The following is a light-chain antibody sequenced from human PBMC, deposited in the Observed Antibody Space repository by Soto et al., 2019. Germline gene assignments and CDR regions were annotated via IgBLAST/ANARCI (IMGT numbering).Light chain of an antibody. V-gene: IGKV3-11*01. J-gene: IGKJ5*01. Sequence: EIVLTQSPATLSLSPGERATLSCRASQSVNKYLAWYQHKVGQPPRLLIYNASNRATGVPARFSGSGSGTDFSLTISSLEPEDFAVYYCQQRNPWPLTFGQGTRLDIK. CDR1: QSVNKY. CDR2: NAS. CDR3: QQRNPWPLT.